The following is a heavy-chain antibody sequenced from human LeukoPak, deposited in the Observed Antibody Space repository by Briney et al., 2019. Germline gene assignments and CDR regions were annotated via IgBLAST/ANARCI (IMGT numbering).Heavy chain of an antibody. D-gene: IGHD3-10*01. J-gene: IGHJ4*02. V-gene: IGHV4-59*01. CDR1: GGSISSYY. CDR3: ARAGELLWFGVDY. Sequence: PSETLSLTCTVSGGSISSYYWSGIRQPPGKGLEWIGYIYYSGSTNYNPSLKSRVTISVDTSKNQFSLKLSSVTAADTAVYYCARAGELLWFGVDYWGQGTLVTVSS. CDR2: IYYSGST.